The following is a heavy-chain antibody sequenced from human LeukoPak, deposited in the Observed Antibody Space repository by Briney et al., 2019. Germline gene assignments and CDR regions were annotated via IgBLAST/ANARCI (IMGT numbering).Heavy chain of an antibody. D-gene: IGHD3-9*01. CDR3: ARGYYDILTGMKFYYFDY. J-gene: IGHJ4*02. Sequence: GGSLRLSCAASGFTFSSYWMHWVRQAPGKGLVWVSRINSDGSSTSYADSVKGRSTISRDNAKNTLYLQMNSLRAEDTAVYYCARGYYDILTGMKFYYFDYWGRGTLVTVSS. CDR2: INSDGSST. V-gene: IGHV3-74*01. CDR1: GFTFSSYW.